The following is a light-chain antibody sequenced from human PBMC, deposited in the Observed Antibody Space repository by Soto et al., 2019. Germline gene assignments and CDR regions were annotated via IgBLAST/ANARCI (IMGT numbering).Light chain of an antibody. CDR1: SSDVGGYNY. CDR2: EVS. CDR3: SSYTGSITLDV. J-gene: IGLJ1*01. Sequence: QSALTQPASVSGSPGQSITISCTGTSSDVGGYNYVSWYQQHAGKAPKLILYEVSNRPSGVSNRFSGSKSGNTASLTISGLQAEDEADYYCSSYTGSITLDVFGTGTKVTVL. V-gene: IGLV2-14*01.